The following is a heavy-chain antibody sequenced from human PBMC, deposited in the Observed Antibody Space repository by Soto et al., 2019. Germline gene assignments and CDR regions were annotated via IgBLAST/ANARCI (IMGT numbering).Heavy chain of an antibody. CDR1: GFTFSSYA. CDR3: AKGGYCGGGNYENCYYYYMDL. CDR2: ISGSGGNT. J-gene: IGHJ6*03. V-gene: IGHV3-23*01. D-gene: IGHD2-15*01. Sequence: GGSLRLSCAVSGFTFSSYAMSWVRQAPGKGLEWVSLISGSGGNTYYADSVKGRFTISRDNSKNTLYLQMNSLRAEDTAVYYCAKGGYCGGGNYENCYYYYMDLWGKGTTVTVSS.